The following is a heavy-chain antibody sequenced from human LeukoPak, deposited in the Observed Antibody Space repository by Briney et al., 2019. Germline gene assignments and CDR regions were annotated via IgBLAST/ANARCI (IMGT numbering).Heavy chain of an antibody. Sequence: GGSLRLSCAASGFTFSSYEMNWVRQAPGKGLEWVSYISSSGSTIYYADSVKGRFTISRDNAKNSLSLQMSGLRAEDTAVYYCARDWNGSGTAFDHWGQGTLVTVSS. V-gene: IGHV3-48*03. D-gene: IGHD1-1*01. CDR2: ISSSGSTI. CDR1: GFTFSSYE. J-gene: IGHJ4*02. CDR3: ARDWNGSGTAFDH.